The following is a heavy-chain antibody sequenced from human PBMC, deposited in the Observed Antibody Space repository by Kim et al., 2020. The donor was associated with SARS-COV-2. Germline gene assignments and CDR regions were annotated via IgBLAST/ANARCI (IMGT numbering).Heavy chain of an antibody. J-gene: IGHJ6*02. CDR3: AKTVDTTFYYYYGMDV. CDR2: MSYDGSNK. Sequence: GGSLRLSCAASGFTSSSYGMHWVRQAPGKGLEWVAVMSYDGSNKYYADSVKGRFTISRDDYKNTLYLQMNRLRAEDTAVYYCAKTVDTTFYYYYGMDVWGQGTTVTVSS. D-gene: IGHD5-18*01. V-gene: IGHV3-30*18. CDR1: GFTSSSYG.